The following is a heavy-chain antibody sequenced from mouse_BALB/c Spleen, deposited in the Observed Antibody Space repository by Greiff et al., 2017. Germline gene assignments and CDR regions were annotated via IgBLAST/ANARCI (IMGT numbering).Heavy chain of an antibody. Sequence: EVKLVESGGDLVKPGGSLKLSCAASGFTFSSYGMSWVRQTPDKRLEWVATISSGGSYTYYPDSVKGRFTISRDNAKNTLYLQMSSLKSEDTAMYYCARGEDAMDYWGQGTSVTVSS. J-gene: IGHJ4*01. V-gene: IGHV5-6*02. CDR2: ISSGGSYT. CDR3: ARGEDAMDY. CDR1: GFTFSSYG.